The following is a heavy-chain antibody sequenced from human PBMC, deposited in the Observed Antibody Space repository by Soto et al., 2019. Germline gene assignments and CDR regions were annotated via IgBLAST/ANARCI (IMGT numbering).Heavy chain of an antibody. CDR3: ARDHHDSSGYYYFDY. CDR2: IIPIFGTA. J-gene: IGHJ4*02. CDR1: GGTFSSYA. Sequence: SVKVSCKASGGTFSSYAISWVRQAPGQGLEWMGGIIPIFGTANYAQKFQGRVTITADESTSTAYMELSSLRSEDTAVYYCARDHHDSSGYYYFDYWGQGTLVTVSS. D-gene: IGHD3-22*01. V-gene: IGHV1-69*13.